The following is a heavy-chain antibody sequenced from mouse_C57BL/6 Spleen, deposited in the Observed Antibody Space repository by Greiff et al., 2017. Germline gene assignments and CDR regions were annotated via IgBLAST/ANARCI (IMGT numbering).Heavy chain of an antibody. Sequence: QVQLLQSGAEFVKPGASVKLSCKASGFTFTSYWMQWVKQRPGQGLEWIGEIDPSDSYTNYNQQFKGKATLTVDTSSSTAYLQLSSLTSEDSAVYYYARYGSSYAMDYWGQGTSVTVSS. D-gene: IGHD1-1*01. CDR1: GFTFTSYW. CDR3: ARYGSSYAMDY. V-gene: IGHV1-50*01. CDR2: IDPSDSYT. J-gene: IGHJ4*01.